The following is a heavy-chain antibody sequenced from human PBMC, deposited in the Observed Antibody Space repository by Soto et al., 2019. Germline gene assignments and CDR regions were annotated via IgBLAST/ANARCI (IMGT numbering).Heavy chain of an antibody. D-gene: IGHD2-15*01. Sequence: PSETLSLTCTVSGGSISSGDYYWSWIRQPPGKGLEWIGYIYYSGSTYYNPSLKSRVTISVDTSKNQFSPKLSSVTAADTAVYYCARVSGVNAFDIWGQGTMVTVSS. CDR2: IYYSGST. J-gene: IGHJ3*02. CDR1: GGSISSGDYY. V-gene: IGHV4-30-4*01. CDR3: ARVSGVNAFDI.